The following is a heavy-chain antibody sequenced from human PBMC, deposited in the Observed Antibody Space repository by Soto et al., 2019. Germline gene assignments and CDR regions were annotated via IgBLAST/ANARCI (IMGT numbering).Heavy chain of an antibody. CDR3: AKRQGTGLAAKNFDF. D-gene: IGHD2-15*01. CDR2: ISDGGDLI. CDR1: GFPFSNHA. Sequence: GGSLRLSCAASGFPFSNHAMSWVRQAPGKGLEWVSGISDGGDLIHYADSVKGRFSMSRDNSENMLYLQMTNLRAEDTAIYFCAKRQGTGLAAKNFDFWGQGTRVTVS. V-gene: IGHV3-23*01. J-gene: IGHJ4*02.